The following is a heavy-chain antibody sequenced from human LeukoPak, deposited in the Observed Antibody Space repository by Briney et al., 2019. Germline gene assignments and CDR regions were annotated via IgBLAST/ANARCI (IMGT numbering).Heavy chain of an antibody. CDR3: AKDPGLRFLEFDP. J-gene: IGHJ5*02. V-gene: IGHV3-30*02. Sequence: GGSLRLSCAASEFTFRNYDMHWVRQAPGKGLEWVAFIRYDGSDKYYTDSVKGRFTISRDNSKNTLYLQMSSLRTEDTAVYSCAKDPGLRFLEFDPWGQGTLVTVSS. D-gene: IGHD3-3*01. CDR1: EFTFRNYD. CDR2: IRYDGSDK.